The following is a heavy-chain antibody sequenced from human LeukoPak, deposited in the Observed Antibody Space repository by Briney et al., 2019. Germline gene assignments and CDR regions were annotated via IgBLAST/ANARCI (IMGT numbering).Heavy chain of an antibody. CDR2: ISGSGGST. V-gene: IGHV3-23*01. Sequence: GGSLRLSCAASGFTFSSYGMSWVRQAPGKGLEWVSAISGSGGSTNYADSVKGRFSISRDNAKNTVYLQMNSLRDEDTAVYYCAGAPDFILMYGFDYWGQGALVTVSS. CDR3: AGAPDFILMYGFDY. J-gene: IGHJ4*02. CDR1: GFTFSSYG. D-gene: IGHD2-15*01.